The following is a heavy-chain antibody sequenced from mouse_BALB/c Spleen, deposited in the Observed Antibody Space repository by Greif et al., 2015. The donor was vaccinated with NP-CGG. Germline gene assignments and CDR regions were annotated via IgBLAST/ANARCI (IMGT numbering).Heavy chain of an antibody. V-gene: IGHV1S81*02. D-gene: IGHD2-3*01. CDR1: GYTFTSYW. CDR3: AIYDGYYYYAMDY. J-gene: IGHJ4*01. CDR2: INPSNGRT. Sequence: QVQLQQSGAELVKPGASVRLSCKASGYTFTSYWMHWVKQRPGQGLVWIGEINPSNGRTNYNEKFKSKATLTVDKSSSTAYMQLSSLTSEDSAVYYCAIYDGYYYYAMDYWGQGTSVTVSS.